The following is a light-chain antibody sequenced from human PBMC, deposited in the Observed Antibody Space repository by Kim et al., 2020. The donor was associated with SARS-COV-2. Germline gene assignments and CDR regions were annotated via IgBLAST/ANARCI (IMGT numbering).Light chain of an antibody. V-gene: IGKV1-5*01. Sequence: SASVGDRVTITCRVSQNIGTWLAWYQQKSGRAPKLLISAASVLERGVPSRFSGSGSGTEFTLTISSLQPDDFATYYCQQYSSYLTFGQGTKVDIK. J-gene: IGKJ1*01. CDR3: QQYSSYLT. CDR2: AAS. CDR1: QNIGTW.